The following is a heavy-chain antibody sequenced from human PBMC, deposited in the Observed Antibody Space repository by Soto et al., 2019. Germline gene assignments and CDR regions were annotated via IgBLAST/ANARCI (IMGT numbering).Heavy chain of an antibody. J-gene: IGHJ4*02. V-gene: IGHV3-30-3*01. Sequence: QVQLVESGGGVVQPGRSLRLSCAASGFTLNSYGMHWVRQAPGKGLEWVAVISYDGSDEYYADSVKGRFTISRDNSKNTLYLQMNTLRAECTAVYYCARDPVFGGYYFSLFASWCQGTLVTVSS. CDR2: ISYDGSDE. CDR1: GFTLNSYG. CDR3: ARDPVFGGYYFSLFAS. D-gene: IGHD3-22*01.